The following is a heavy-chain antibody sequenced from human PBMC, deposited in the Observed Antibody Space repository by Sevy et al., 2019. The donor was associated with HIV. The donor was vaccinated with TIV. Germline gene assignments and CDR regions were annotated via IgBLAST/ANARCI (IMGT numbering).Heavy chain of an antibody. CDR1: GGSISSYY. V-gene: IGHV4-59*01. CDR2: ISYSGST. Sequence: SATMSLTCTVSGGSISSYYWSWIRQPPGKGLEWIGYISYSGSTNDNPSLRSRVTISIDTSKNQFSLRLSSVSAADTAVYYCARGRGRTDWGMDVWGPGTTVTVSS. J-gene: IGHJ6*02. D-gene: IGHD1-1*01. CDR3: ARGRGRTDWGMDV.